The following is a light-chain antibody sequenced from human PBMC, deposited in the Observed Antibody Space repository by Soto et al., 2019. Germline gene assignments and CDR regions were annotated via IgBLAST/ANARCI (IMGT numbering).Light chain of an antibody. CDR1: GNDGGDYNY. J-gene: IGLJ1*01. CDR2: XVA. CDR3: CSYAGGYTYL. V-gene: IGLV2-11*03. Sequence: SASVGDRVTISCTGTGNDGGDYNYVRWYQQHPGRRPKLMISXVARWPSGVPARFSGTQSGNKASLTISGLQAEDEADYFCCSYAGGYTYLLGTGTKVTVL.